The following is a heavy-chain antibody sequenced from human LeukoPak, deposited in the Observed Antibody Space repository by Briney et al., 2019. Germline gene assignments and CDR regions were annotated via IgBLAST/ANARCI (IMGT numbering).Heavy chain of an antibody. CDR3: ARDAHMVRDRRAFDI. CDR2: INPSGGST. D-gene: IGHD3-10*01. J-gene: IGHJ3*02. CDR1: GYTFTSYY. V-gene: IGHV1-46*03. Sequence: ASVKVSCKASGYTFTSYYMHWVRQAPGQGLEWMGIINPSGGSTSYAQKFQGRVTMTRDTSTSTVYMELSGLRSEDTAVYYCARDAHMVRDRRAFDIWGQGTMVTVSS.